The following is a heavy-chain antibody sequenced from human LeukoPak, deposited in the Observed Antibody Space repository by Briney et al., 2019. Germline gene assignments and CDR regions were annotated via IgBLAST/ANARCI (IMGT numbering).Heavy chain of an antibody. Sequence: SETLSLTCTVSGGSISSYYWSWIRQPPGKGLEWIGYIYYSGSTNYNPSLKSRVTISVDTSKDQFSLKLSSVTAADTAVYYCARHYDSSGYWYYFDYWGQGTLVTVSS. CDR1: GGSISSYY. D-gene: IGHD3-22*01. CDR2: IYYSGST. CDR3: ARHYDSSGYWYYFDY. J-gene: IGHJ4*02. V-gene: IGHV4-59*08.